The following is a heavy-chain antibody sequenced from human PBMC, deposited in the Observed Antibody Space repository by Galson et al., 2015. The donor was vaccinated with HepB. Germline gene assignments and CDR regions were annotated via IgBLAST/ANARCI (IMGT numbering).Heavy chain of an antibody. Sequence: SVKVSCKASGYTFTSYAMNWVRQAPGQGLEWMGWINTNTGNPTYAQGFTGRFVFSLDTSVSTAYLQISSLKAEDTAVYYCARVGHYDFWSGFPYYYYYYMDVWGKGTTVTVSS. V-gene: IGHV7-4-1*02. CDR3: ARVGHYDFWSGFPYYYYYYMDV. CDR1: GYTFTSYA. D-gene: IGHD3-3*01. J-gene: IGHJ6*03. CDR2: INTNTGNP.